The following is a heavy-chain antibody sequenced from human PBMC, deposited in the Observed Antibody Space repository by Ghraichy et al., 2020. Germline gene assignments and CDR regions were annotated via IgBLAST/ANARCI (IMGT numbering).Heavy chain of an antibody. D-gene: IGHD6-13*01. V-gene: IGHV3-7*01. J-gene: IGHJ5*02. CDR2: IKQDGSDK. CDR3: ARAQVSWYLNP. Sequence: GGSLRLSCAASGFTFSNYWMTWVRQAPGKGLEWVANIKQDGSDKSYVDSVKGRFTISRDNAKNSLYLQMNSLRVEDTAVYYCARAQVSWYLNPWGQGTLVTVSS. CDR1: GFTFSNYW.